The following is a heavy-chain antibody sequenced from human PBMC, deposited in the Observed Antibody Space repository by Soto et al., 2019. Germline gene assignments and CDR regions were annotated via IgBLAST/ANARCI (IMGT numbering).Heavy chain of an antibody. J-gene: IGHJ4*02. D-gene: IGHD1-1*01. Sequence: EVQLVESGGGLVQPGGSLRLSCAASGFPFSGYNMNWVRQAPGKGLEWISCIKSDSSGTWYADSVKGRFTMSRDNAKNSLYLQMNSLRDEDTAVYFCARESNWSSGYWGQGTLVAVSS. V-gene: IGHV3-48*02. CDR2: IKSDSSGT. CDR3: ARESNWSSGY. CDR1: GFPFSGYN.